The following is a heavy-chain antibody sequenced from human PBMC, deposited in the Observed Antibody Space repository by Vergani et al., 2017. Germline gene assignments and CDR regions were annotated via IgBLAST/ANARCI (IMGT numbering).Heavy chain of an antibody. D-gene: IGHD2-15*01. J-gene: IGHJ4*02. CDR2: IRSDESRR. Sequence: QVQLVESGGGVVQPGGSLRLSCAASGFTFNSYGMHWVRPAPGKGLEWVASIRSDESRRYYGDSMEGPFTISRDNSKNTLYLQMKSLRPEDTAVYYCAKEGGEYCSGGTCYPEYWGQGTLVIVSS. V-gene: IGHV3-30*02. CDR3: AKEGGEYCSGGTCYPEY. CDR1: GFTFNSYG.